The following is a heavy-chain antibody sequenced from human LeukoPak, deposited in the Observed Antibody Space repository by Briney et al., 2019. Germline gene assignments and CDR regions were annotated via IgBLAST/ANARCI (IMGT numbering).Heavy chain of an antibody. V-gene: IGHV3-7*01. CDR1: KFTISNYW. D-gene: IGHD3-22*01. Sequence: GGSLRLSCTAAKFTISNYWMSWVREAPGKGLEGVADIKLDGREKYYVDSVKGRFTISRDNAKNSLYLQMSSLTDEDTALYYCARDQGYDGRGNYYPYHFDCWGQGTLVTVSS. CDR3: ARDQGYDGRGNYYPYHFDC. J-gene: IGHJ4*02. CDR2: IKLDGREK.